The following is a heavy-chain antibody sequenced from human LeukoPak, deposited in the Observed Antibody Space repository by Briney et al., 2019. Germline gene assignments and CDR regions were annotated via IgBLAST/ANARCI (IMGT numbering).Heavy chain of an antibody. CDR1: GFTFSTYA. V-gene: IGHV3-23*01. J-gene: IGHJ4*02. CDR2: ISGSGGNK. Sequence: AGGSLRLSCAASGFTFSTYAMSWVRQAPGKGLEWVSAISGSGGNKYYADSVKGRFTISRDNSKNTLYLQMNSLRAEDTAVYYCAKYSYYGSGSYYNDFDFWGQGTLVTVSS. CDR3: AKYSYYGSGSYYNDFDF. D-gene: IGHD3-10*01.